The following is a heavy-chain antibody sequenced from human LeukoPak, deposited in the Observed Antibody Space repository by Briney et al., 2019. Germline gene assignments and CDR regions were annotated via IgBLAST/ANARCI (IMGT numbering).Heavy chain of an antibody. Sequence: PSDTLSLTCTVSGGSISSYYWSWLRQPPGKGLEWIGYIYYSGSTNYNPSLKSRVTISVDTSKNQFSLKLSSVTAADTAVYYCARTKYYGADFDYWGQGTQVTISS. CDR2: IYYSGST. CDR1: GGSISSYY. J-gene: IGHJ4*02. D-gene: IGHD4-17*01. CDR3: ARTKYYGADFDY. V-gene: IGHV4-59*07.